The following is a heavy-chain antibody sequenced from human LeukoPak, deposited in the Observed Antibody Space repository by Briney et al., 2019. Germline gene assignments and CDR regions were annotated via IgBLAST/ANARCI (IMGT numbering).Heavy chain of an antibody. CDR1: GYTLTELS. J-gene: IGHJ4*02. Sequence: ASVKVSCKVSGYTLTELSMHWVRQTPGKGLEWMGGFDPEAGETIYAQKFQGRATITADESTSTAYMELSSLRSEDTAVYYCARGGELLTYFDYWGQGTLVTVSS. CDR2: FDPEAGET. CDR3: ARGGELLTYFDY. D-gene: IGHD1-26*01. V-gene: IGHV1-24*01.